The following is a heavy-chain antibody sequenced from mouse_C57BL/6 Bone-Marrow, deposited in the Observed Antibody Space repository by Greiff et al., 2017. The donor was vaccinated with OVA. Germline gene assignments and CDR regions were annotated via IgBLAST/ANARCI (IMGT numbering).Heavy chain of an antibody. J-gene: IGHJ4*01. CDR1: GYTFTIYW. D-gene: IGHD1-3*01. V-gene: IGHV1-55*01. CDR3: ARRGSKGYAMDY. CDR2: IYPGSGST. Sequence: QVQLKQPGAELVKPGASVKMSCKASGYTFTIYWITWVKQRPGQGLEWIGDIYPGSGSTNYNEKFKSKATLTVDTSSSTAYMQLSSLTSEDSAVYYCARRGSKGYAMDYWGQGTSVTVSS.